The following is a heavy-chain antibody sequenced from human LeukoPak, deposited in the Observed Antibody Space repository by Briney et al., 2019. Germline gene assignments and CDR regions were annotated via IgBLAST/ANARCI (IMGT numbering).Heavy chain of an antibody. Sequence: ASLKVSCKASGYTFTGYNMHWVRQAPGQGLEWMGRINPNSGGTNYAQKFQGRVTMTRDTSISTAYMELSRLRSDDTAVYYCARAVNYDFWSGSGNWFDPWGQGTLVTVSS. V-gene: IGHV1-2*06. CDR3: ARAVNYDFWSGSGNWFDP. CDR1: GYTFTGYN. CDR2: INPNSGGT. J-gene: IGHJ5*02. D-gene: IGHD3-3*01.